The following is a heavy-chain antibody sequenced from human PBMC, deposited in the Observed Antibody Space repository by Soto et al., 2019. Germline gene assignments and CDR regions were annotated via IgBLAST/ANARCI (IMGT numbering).Heavy chain of an antibody. D-gene: IGHD6-19*01. Sequence: QLQLQESGPGLVKPSETLSLTCTVSGGSISSSSYYWGWIRQPPGKGLEWIGSIYYSGSTYYNPSLKSRVTISVDTSKNQFSLELSSVTAADTAVYYCARHFGGGTRHSGWYRNRYFQHWGQGTLVTVSS. J-gene: IGHJ1*01. CDR2: IYYSGST. V-gene: IGHV4-39*01. CDR1: GGSISSSSYY. CDR3: ARHFGGGTRHSGWYRNRYFQH.